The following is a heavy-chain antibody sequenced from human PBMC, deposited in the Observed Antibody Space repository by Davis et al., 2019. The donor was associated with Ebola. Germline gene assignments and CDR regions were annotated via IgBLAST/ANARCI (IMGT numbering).Heavy chain of an antibody. CDR3: ASLRRTITGMDDGFDI. J-gene: IGHJ3*02. CDR1: GYSFTSYW. V-gene: IGHV5-51*01. Sequence: GESLKISCKGSGYSFTSYWISWVRQMPGKGLECMGIIFPGDSDTRYSPSFQGQVTISADKSISTAYLQWSSLKASDTAMYYCASLRRTITGMDDGFDIWGQGTMVTVSS. CDR2: IFPGDSDT. D-gene: IGHD1-1*01.